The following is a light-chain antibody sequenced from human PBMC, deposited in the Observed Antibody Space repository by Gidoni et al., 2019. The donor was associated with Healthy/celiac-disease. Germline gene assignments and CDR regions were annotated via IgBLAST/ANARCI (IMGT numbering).Light chain of an antibody. CDR3: QQRSNWPWT. CDR2: DAS. Sequence: EIVLPQSPATLSLSPGERATPSCRASQSVSSYLAWYKQKPGQAPRLLIYDASNRATGIPARFSGSWSGTDFTLPISSLEHEDFAVYYCQQRSNWPWTFGQGTKVEIK. J-gene: IGKJ1*01. V-gene: IGKV3-11*01. CDR1: QSVSSY.